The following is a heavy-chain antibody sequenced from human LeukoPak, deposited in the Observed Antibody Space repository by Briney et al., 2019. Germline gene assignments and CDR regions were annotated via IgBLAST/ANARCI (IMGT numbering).Heavy chain of an antibody. J-gene: IGHJ4*02. Sequence: GGSPKISCKGSGYSFTSYWIGWVRQMPGKGLEWMGIIYPGDSDTRHSPSFQGQVTISADKSISNAYLQWSSLKASDTAMYYCASQITMVRGVEIDYWGQGTLVTVSS. V-gene: IGHV5-51*01. D-gene: IGHD3-10*01. CDR3: ASQITMVRGVEIDY. CDR1: GYSFTSYW. CDR2: IYPGDSDT.